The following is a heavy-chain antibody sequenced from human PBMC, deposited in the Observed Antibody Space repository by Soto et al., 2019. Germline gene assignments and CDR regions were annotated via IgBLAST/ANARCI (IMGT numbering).Heavy chain of an antibody. V-gene: IGHV3-30-3*01. CDR2: ISYDGSYK. CDR3: ARGAGIAVAGTSFDY. J-gene: IGHJ4*02. Sequence: PAGSLRLSCAASGFTFSSYTMHWVRQAPGKGLEWVALISYDGSYKYYADSVKGRFTISRDNSKNTLYLQMNSLTAEDTAVYYCARGAGIAVAGTSFDYWGQGTLVTVSS. D-gene: IGHD6-19*01. CDR1: GFTFSSYT.